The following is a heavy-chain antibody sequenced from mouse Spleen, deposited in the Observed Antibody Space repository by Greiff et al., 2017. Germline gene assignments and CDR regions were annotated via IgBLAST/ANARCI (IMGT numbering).Heavy chain of an antibody. CDR2: IYPGDGDT. J-gene: IGHJ2*01. V-gene: IGHV1-80*01. D-gene: IGHD1-3*01. CDR1: GYAFSSYW. CDR3: ARKTESGTNYFDY. Sequence: QVQLKESGTELVKPGASVKISCKASGYAFSSYWMNWVKQRPGKGLEWIGQIYPGDGDTNYYGKFKGKATLTADRSSTTAYLQLSSLTSEDSAVYFCARKTESGTNYFDYWGQGTTLTVSS.